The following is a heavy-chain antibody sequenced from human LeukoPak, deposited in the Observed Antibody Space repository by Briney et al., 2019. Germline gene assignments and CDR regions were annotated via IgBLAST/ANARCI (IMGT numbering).Heavy chain of an antibody. V-gene: IGHV4-61*02. CDR1: GGSISSGGYY. D-gene: IGHD3-3*01. Sequence: PSETLSLTCAVSGGSISSGGYYWSWIRQPAGKGLEWIGRIYTSGSTNYNPSLKSRVTISVDTSKNQFSLKLSSVTAADTAVYYCAREGFFLGWFDPWGQGTLVTVSS. CDR3: AREGFFLGWFDP. J-gene: IGHJ5*02. CDR2: IYTSGST.